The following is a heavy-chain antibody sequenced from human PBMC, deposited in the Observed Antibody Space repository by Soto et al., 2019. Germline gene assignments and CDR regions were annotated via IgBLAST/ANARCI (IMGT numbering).Heavy chain of an antibody. D-gene: IGHD3-16*02. J-gene: IGHJ3*02. CDR1: GGSISSGDYY. CDR3: ARGMITFGGVIVIQEGMAFDI. CDR2: IYYSGST. Sequence: SETLSLTCTVSGGSISSGDYYWSWIRQPPGKGLEWIGYIYYSGSTYYNHSLKSRVTIPVDTSKNQIYLKLNSMNAADTAVYYFARGMITFGGVIVIQEGMAFDIWGQGTMVTVSS. V-gene: IGHV4-30-4*02.